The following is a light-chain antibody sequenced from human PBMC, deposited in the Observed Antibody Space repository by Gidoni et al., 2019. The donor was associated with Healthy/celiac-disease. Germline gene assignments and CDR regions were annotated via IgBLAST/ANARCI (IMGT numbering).Light chain of an antibody. Sequence: DIVLTQSPGTLSLSPGERATLSCRARQSVSSSYLAWYQQKPGQAPRLLIYDASSRATGIPDRFSGSGSGTDFTLTISRLEPEDFAVYYCQQYGSSPMYTFGQGTKLEIK. CDR2: DAS. J-gene: IGKJ2*01. V-gene: IGKV3-20*01. CDR1: QSVSSSY. CDR3: QQYGSSPMYT.